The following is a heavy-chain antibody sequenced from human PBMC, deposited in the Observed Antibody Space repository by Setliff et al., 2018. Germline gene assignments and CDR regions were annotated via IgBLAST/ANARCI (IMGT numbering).Heavy chain of an antibody. J-gene: IGHJ6*03. CDR3: ARSTETFSGEDFYFFYYMDV. Sequence: GGSLRLSCAASGFTFSPYIILWVRQAPGKGLEWVALISNDDTKKYFADSVKGRFTISRDSSRNTLYLQMSSLRPEDTALYYCARSTETFSGEDFYFFYYMDVWGKGTTVTVSS. CDR2: ISNDDTKK. V-gene: IGHV3-30*03. CDR1: GFTFSPYI. D-gene: IGHD4-4*01.